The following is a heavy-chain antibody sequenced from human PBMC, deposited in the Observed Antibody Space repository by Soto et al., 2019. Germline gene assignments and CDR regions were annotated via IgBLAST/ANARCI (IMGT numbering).Heavy chain of an antibody. J-gene: IGHJ4*02. V-gene: IGHV4-31*03. CDR1: GGSISSGGYY. D-gene: IGHD5-18*01. CDR2: IYYSGST. Sequence: SETLSLTCTVSGGSISSGGYYWSWIRQHPGKGLEWIGYIYYSGSTYYNPSLKSRVTISVDTSKNQFSLKLSSVTAADTAVYYCARGGLRGYSPPEGGWAGFDYWGQGTLVTVSS. CDR3: ARGGLRGYSPPEGGWAGFDY.